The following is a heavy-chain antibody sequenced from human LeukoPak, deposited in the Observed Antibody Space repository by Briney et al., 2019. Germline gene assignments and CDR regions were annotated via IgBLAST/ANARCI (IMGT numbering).Heavy chain of an antibody. CDR3: ARGTGWLPDW. D-gene: IGHD6-19*01. J-gene: IGHJ4*02. CDR2: IFGSGHT. CDR1: GGSISTFF. V-gene: IGHV4-59*01. Sequence: SETLSLTCTVSGGSISTFFWSWIRQLPGRGLEWIGHIFGSGHTDYNPSLRSRLTISVDTSKNDFSLQLTSVTAADTAVYYCARGTGWLPDWWGQGILVTVSS.